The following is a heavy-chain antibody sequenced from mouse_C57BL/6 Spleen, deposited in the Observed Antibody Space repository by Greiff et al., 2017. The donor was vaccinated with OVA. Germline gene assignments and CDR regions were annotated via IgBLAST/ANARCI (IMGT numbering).Heavy chain of an antibody. Sequence: VQLQQSGPELVKPGASVKIPCKASGYTFTDYNMDWVKQSHGKSLEWIGDINPNNGGTNYNQKFKGKATLTVDKSSSTAYMGLRSLTSEDTAVYYCARSPTGTAYAMDDWGQGTSVTVSS. D-gene: IGHD4-1*02. V-gene: IGHV1-18*01. CDR2: INPNNGGT. J-gene: IGHJ4*01. CDR3: ARSPTGTAYAMDD. CDR1: GYTFTDYN.